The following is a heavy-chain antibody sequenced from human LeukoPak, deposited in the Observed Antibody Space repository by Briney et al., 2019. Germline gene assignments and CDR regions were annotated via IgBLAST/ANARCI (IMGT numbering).Heavy chain of an antibody. J-gene: IGHJ4*02. Sequence: PSETLSLTCCVSGDSISSDGHSWSWIRQPPGKGLEWVGYIYHSGAAYHNPSLKSRLALSVDTSNNQFSLRLRSVTAADTAVYYCVRGVGGEYFYFDRWGQGALVTVSA. V-gene: IGHV4-30-4*07. CDR2: IYHSGAA. CDR3: VRGVGGEYFYFDR. D-gene: IGHD1-26*01. CDR1: GDSISSDGHS.